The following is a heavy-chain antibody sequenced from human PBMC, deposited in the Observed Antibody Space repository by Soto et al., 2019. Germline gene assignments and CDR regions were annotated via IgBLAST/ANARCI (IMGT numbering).Heavy chain of an antibody. CDR3: ARERVCSGGSCYGHDAFDI. V-gene: IGHV1-69*13. D-gene: IGHD2-15*01. Sequence: GASVKVSCKASGGTFSSYAISWVRQAPGQGLEWMGGIIPIFGTANYAQKFQGRVTITADESTSTAYMELSSLRSEDTAVYYCARERVCSGGSCYGHDAFDIWGQRTMVTVSS. CDR2: IIPIFGTA. CDR1: GGTFSSYA. J-gene: IGHJ3*02.